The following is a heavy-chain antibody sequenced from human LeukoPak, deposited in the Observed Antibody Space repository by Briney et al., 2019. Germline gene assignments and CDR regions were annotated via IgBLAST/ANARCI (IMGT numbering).Heavy chain of an antibody. D-gene: IGHD5-12*01. Sequence: SETLSLTCTVSGGSISSSSYYWVWIRQPPGKGLEWIGSIYYSGSTYYNPSLKSRVTISVDTSKNQFSLKLSSVTAADTAVYYCARVSGYDWESFYDYWGQGTLVTVSS. CDR1: GGSISSSSYY. V-gene: IGHV4-39*07. CDR3: ARVSGYDWESFYDY. J-gene: IGHJ4*02. CDR2: IYYSGST.